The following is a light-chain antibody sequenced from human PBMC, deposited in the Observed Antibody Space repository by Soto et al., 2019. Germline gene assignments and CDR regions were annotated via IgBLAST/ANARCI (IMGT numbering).Light chain of an antibody. J-gene: IGLJ3*02. V-gene: IGLV1-44*01. CDR2: SNN. CDR3: AAWDDSLNGPL. Sequence: QSVLTQPPSASGTPGQRVTISCSGSSFNIGSNTVNWYQQLPGTAPTLLIYSNNQRPSGVPDRFSGSKSGTSASLAVNGLQSGDEADYYCAAWDDSLNGPLFGGGTKLTVL. CDR1: SFNIGSNT.